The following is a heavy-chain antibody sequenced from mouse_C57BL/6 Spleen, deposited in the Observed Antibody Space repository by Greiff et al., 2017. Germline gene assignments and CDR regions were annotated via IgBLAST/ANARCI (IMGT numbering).Heavy chain of an antibody. J-gene: IGHJ4*01. CDR3: ARWSLYAMDY. CDR2: IAPSDSYT. D-gene: IGHD6-1*01. Sequence: QVQLQQPGAELVMPGASVKLSCKASGYTFTSYWMHWVKQRPGQGLEWIGEIAPSDSYTNYNQKFKGKSTLTVDKSSSTAYMQLSSLTSEDSAVYYCARWSLYAMDYWGQGTSVTVSS. V-gene: IGHV1-69*01. CDR1: GYTFTSYW.